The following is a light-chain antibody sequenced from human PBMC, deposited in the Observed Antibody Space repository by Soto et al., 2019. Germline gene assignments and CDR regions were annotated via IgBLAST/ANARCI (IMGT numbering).Light chain of an antibody. J-gene: IGKJ2*01. V-gene: IGKV1-39*01. CDR1: QSISSY. CDR2: AAS. Sequence: DIQMTQSPSSLSASVGDRVTITCRASQSISSYLNWYQQKPGKAPYLLIFAASSLQSGVPSRFSGSGSRTDFTLTISSLQPEDCATYYCQQSYSTPYTFGQGTKLEIK. CDR3: QQSYSTPYT.